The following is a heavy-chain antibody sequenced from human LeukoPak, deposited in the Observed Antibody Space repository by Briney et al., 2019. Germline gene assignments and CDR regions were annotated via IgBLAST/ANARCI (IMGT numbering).Heavy chain of an antibody. CDR1: GFTFSSYS. Sequence: GGSLRLPCAVSGFTFSSYSMSWVRQAPGKGLEWVSSISSSGTYKYYADSVKGRFTISRDNAKNSLYLQMSSLRAEDTAVYYCARVPGGLEWADFDYWGQGTLVTVSS. V-gene: IGHV3-21*01. CDR3: ARVPGGLEWADFDY. CDR2: ISSSGTYK. D-gene: IGHD3-3*01. J-gene: IGHJ4*02.